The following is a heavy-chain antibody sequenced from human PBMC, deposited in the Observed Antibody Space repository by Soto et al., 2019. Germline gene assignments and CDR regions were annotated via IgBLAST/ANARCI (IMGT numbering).Heavy chain of an antibody. V-gene: IGHV1-69*12. CDR1: GGTFSSYA. CDR2: IIPIFGTA. D-gene: IGHD6-19*01. J-gene: IGHJ4*02. CDR3: ARAARGSGWYYFYY. Sequence: QVQLVQSGAEVKKPGSSVKVSCKASGGTFSSYAISWVRQAPGQGLEWMGGIIPIFGTANYAQKFQGRVTITADESTSTAYMELSSLRSEDTAVYYCARAARGSGWYYFYYWGQGTLVTVSS.